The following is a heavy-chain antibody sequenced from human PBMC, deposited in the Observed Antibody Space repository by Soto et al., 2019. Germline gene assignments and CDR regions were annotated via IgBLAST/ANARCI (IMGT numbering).Heavy chain of an antibody. CDR2: ISYGGSNP. J-gene: IGHJ6*03. CDR3: ARDARGDYYMDV. D-gene: IGHD3-10*01. Sequence: LRLSCAASGFSFSTYDMHWVRQAPGKRLEWVAVISYGGSNPYYVDSVKGRFSISRDNSKNTLYLQMHSLRAEDTAVYYCARDARGDYYMDVWGKGTTVTVSS. CDR1: GFSFSTYD. V-gene: IGHV3-33*08.